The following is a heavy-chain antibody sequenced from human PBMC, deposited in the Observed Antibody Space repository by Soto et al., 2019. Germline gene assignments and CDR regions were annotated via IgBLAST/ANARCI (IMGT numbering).Heavy chain of an antibody. J-gene: IGHJ4*02. V-gene: IGHV2-5*02. CDR3: AHKNVRGVRPYFDY. D-gene: IGHD3-10*02. CDR2: IYWDDDK. CDR1: GFSLSTSGVG. Sequence: QITLKESGPTLVKPTQTLTLTCTFSGFSLSTSGVGVGRIRQPPGKALEWLALIYWDDDKRYSPSLKSRLTITKDTSKNQVVLTMTNMDPVDTATYYCAHKNVRGVRPYFDYWGQGTLVTVSS.